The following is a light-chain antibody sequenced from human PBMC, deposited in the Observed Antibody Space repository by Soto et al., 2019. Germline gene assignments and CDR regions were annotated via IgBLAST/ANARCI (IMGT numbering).Light chain of an antibody. J-gene: IGKJ4*01. CDR2: DAS. Sequence: AIQLTQSPSSLSASVVDRVTITCRASQGISSALAWYQHKPGKAPKLLIYDASSLESGVPSRFSGSGSGTDFTLTISSLQPEDFATYYCQQFNNYPLTFGGGTKVEIK. CDR1: QGISSA. V-gene: IGKV1D-13*01. CDR3: QQFNNYPLT.